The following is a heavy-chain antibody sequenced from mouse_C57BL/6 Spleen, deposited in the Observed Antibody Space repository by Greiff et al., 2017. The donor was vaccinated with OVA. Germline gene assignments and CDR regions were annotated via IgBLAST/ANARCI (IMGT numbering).Heavy chain of an antibody. CDR1: GYTFTEYP. Sequence: QVHVKQSGAELVKPGASVKLSCQASGYTFTEYPIHWVKQRPGRGLAWIGWFYPGSGSIKYNEKFKDKATLTADKSSSTVYMELSRLTSEDSAVYFCARHEGLPYRGAMDYWGQGTSVTVSS. CDR3: ARHEGLPYRGAMDY. CDR2: FYPGSGSI. V-gene: IGHV1-62-2*01. J-gene: IGHJ4*01. D-gene: IGHD2-10*01.